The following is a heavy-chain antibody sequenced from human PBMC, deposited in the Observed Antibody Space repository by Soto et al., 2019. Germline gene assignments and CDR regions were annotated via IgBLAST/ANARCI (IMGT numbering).Heavy chain of an antibody. Sequence: GGSLRLSCAASGFTFSSYAMHWVRQAPGKGLEYVSAISSNGGSTYYANSVKGRFTISRDNSKNTLYLQMGSLRAEDMAVYYCARDGLRQYAFAIWGQGTMVTVSS. V-gene: IGHV3-64*01. J-gene: IGHJ3*02. CDR2: ISSNGGST. CDR1: GFTFSSYA. D-gene: IGHD4-17*01. CDR3: ARDGLRQYAFAI.